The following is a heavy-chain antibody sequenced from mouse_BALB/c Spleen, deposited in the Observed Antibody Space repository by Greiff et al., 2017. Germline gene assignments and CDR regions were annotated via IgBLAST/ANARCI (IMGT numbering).Heavy chain of an antibody. J-gene: IGHJ4*01. Sequence: EVKLMESGGGLVQPKGSLKLSCAASGFTFNTYAMNWVRQAPGKGLEWVARIRSKSNNFATYYADSVKDRFTISRDDSQSMLYLQMNNLKTEDTAMYYCVTVVAEVDYWGQGTSVTVSS. CDR1: GFTFNTYA. V-gene: IGHV10-1*02. CDR2: IRSKSNNFAT. CDR3: VTVVAEVDY. D-gene: IGHD1-1*01.